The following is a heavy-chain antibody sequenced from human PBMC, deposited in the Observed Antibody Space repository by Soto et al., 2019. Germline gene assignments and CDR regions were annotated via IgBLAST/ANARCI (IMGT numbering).Heavy chain of an antibody. CDR3: ARAYTTSCPGP. V-gene: IGHV1-46*01. CDR2: INPTGGST. D-gene: IGHD6-6*01. CDR1: GYTFTNYY. Sequence: ASLKVSCKASGYTFTNYYMHWVLQAPGQGLEWMGMINPTGGSTTYAQKFQGRVSMTRDTSTNTVYMELSGLRSEDTAVYYCARAYTTSCPGPWGQGTLVTVSS. J-gene: IGHJ5*02.